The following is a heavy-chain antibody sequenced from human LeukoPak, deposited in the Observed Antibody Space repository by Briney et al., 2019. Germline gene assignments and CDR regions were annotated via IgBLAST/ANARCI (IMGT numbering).Heavy chain of an antibody. CDR2: INHSGST. Sequence: NPSETLSLTCAVYGGSFSGYYWSWIRQPPGRGLEWIGEINHSGSTNYNPSLKSRVTISVDTSKNQFSLKLSSVTAADTAVYYCARPKSVAGPFDYWGQGTLVTVSS. CDR1: GGSFSGYY. V-gene: IGHV4-34*01. J-gene: IGHJ4*02. D-gene: IGHD6-19*01. CDR3: ARPKSVAGPFDY.